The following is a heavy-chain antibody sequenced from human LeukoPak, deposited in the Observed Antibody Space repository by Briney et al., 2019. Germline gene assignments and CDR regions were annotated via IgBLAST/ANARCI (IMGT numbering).Heavy chain of an antibody. V-gene: IGHV3-21*01. CDR2: IIIGSSYI. J-gene: IGHJ4*02. CDR1: GFPLSSYT. Sequence: GSLRPPCAAFGFPLSSYTMDWVGQPPGKGLEWFSSIIIGSSYIYYADSVKGRFTISRDNAKNSLYVQMNSLRAEDTAVYYCARDRYCDSSGYTGEGYFDYWGEGTLVTVSS. D-gene: IGHD3-22*01. CDR3: ARDRYCDSSGYTGEGYFDY.